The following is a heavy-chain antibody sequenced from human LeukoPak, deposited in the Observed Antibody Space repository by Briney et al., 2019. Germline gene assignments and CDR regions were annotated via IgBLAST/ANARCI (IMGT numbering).Heavy chain of an antibody. CDR1: GFTFSDYY. Sequence: GGSLRLSCAASGFTFSDYYMSWIRQAPGNGLEWVSYISSSGSTIYYADSVKGRFTISRDNSKNTLYLQMNSLRAEDTAVYYCANRAMGNCYYGMDVWGQGTTVTVSS. CDR2: ISSSGSTI. J-gene: IGHJ6*02. D-gene: IGHD6-13*01. V-gene: IGHV3-11*01. CDR3: ANRAMGNCYYGMDV.